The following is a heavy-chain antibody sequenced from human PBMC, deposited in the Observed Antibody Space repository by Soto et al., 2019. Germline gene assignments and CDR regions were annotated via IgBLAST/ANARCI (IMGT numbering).Heavy chain of an antibody. V-gene: IGHV3-23*01. D-gene: IGHD3-22*01. CDR2: ISDYGANT. Sequence: EVQVLESGGGLVQPGGSLRLSCAASGFMSWVRQAPGKGLEWVSAISDYGANTYYVDSVKGRFTISRDNAKNTLYLQMNSLIAEDTAVYYCANGFSGHYYDFRGQGTLVTVSS. J-gene: IGHJ4*02. CDR3: ANGFSGHYYDF. CDR1: GF.